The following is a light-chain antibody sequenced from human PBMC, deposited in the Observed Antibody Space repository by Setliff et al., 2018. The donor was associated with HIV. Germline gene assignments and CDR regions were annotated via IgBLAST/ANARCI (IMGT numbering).Light chain of an antibody. Sequence: SVTISCTGTSSDVGGYNHVSWYQQHPGKAPKLMIYDVSKRPSGVPDRFSGSKSGNTASLTISGLQAEDEADYYCCSYAGTYTLYVFGTGTKVTVL. CDR2: DVS. CDR1: SSDVGGYNH. CDR3: CSYAGTYTLYV. J-gene: IGLJ1*01. V-gene: IGLV2-11*01.